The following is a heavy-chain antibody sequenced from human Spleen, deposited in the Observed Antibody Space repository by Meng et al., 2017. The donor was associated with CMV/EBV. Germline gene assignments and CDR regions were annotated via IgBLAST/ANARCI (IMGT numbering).Heavy chain of an antibody. CDR1: GGFNQSGWYS. J-gene: IGHJ5*02. Sequence: WPCTGGFNQSGWYSWSWIRQHPGKGLEWIGYIYYSGSTYYNPSLKSRVTISVDTSKNQFSLNLSSVTAADTAVYYCAREGSSNWFDPWGQGTLVTVSS. D-gene: IGHD6-6*01. CDR2: IYYSGST. CDR3: AREGSSNWFDP. V-gene: IGHV4-31*02.